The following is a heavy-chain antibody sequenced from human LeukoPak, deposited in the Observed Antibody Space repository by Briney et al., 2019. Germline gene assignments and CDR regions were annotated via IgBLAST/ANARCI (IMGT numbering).Heavy chain of an antibody. CDR2: ISHDGTNK. D-gene: IGHD2-21*01. CDR1: GFTFNDYA. CDR3: ALTVIGAVYYFDN. J-gene: IGHJ4*02. V-gene: IGHV3-30*04. Sequence: GRSLRLSCAASGFTFNDYAMHWVRQAPGKGLKWVAVISHDGTNKYYAESVRGRFTISRDNSRNTLYLYMNSLRDADTAVYYCALTVIGAVYYFDNWGQGTLVTVSS.